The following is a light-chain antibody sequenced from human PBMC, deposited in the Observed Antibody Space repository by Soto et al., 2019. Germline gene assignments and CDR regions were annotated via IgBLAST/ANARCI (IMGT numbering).Light chain of an antibody. V-gene: IGLV2-8*01. Sequence: QSVLTQPPSASGSPGQSVTISCTGTSSDVGGYNYVSWYQQRPGKAPKVIIYEVSKRPSGVPDRFSGSKSGSTASLTVSGLQVEDEADYYCSSYAVTNIFVFGTGTKVTVL. CDR1: SSDVGGYNY. CDR2: EVS. J-gene: IGLJ1*01. CDR3: SSYAVTNIFV.